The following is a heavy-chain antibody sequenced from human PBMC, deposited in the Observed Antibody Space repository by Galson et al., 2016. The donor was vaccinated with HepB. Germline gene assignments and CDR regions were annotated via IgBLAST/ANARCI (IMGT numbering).Heavy chain of an antibody. CDR2: INDGGIT. J-gene: IGHJ4*02. D-gene: IGHD2/OR15-2a*01. CDR1: GGSISGYH. V-gene: IGHV4-34*01. Sequence: SETLSLTCDVHGGSISGYHWNWIRQPPGKGLEWLGEINDGGITSYSPSHESRVTVSVDLSKSQLSLNLVAVTAAETAVYYCARGRGRTWPTSDYWGQGVLVTVSS. CDR3: ARGRGRTWPTSDY.